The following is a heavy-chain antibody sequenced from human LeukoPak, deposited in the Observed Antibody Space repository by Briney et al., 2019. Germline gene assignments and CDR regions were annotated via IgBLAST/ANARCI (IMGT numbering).Heavy chain of an antibody. D-gene: IGHD2-15*01. J-gene: IGHJ3*02. Sequence: GGSLRLSCAASGFTFSSYSMNWVRQAPGKGLEWVSSISSSSSYIYYADSVKGRFTISRDNAKNSLYLQMNGLRAEDTAVYYCASELRYCSGGSCSRGDAFDIWGQGTMVTVSS. CDR2: ISSSSSYI. CDR3: ASELRYCSGGSCSRGDAFDI. CDR1: GFTFSSYS. V-gene: IGHV3-21*01.